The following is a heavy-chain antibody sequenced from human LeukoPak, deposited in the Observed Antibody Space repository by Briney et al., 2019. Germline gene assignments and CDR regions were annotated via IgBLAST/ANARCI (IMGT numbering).Heavy chain of an antibody. D-gene: IGHD1-26*01. J-gene: IGHJ4*02. CDR3: ARYTSNVVGKRHYFDY. Sequence: PGGSLRLSCAASGFTFSSYSMNWVRQAPGKGLEWVSSISTSSSYIYYADSVKGRFTISRDNAKNSLYLQMNSLRAEDTAVYYCARYTSNVVGKRHYFDYWGQGTLVTVSS. CDR1: GFTFSSYS. CDR2: ISTSSSYI. V-gene: IGHV3-21*01.